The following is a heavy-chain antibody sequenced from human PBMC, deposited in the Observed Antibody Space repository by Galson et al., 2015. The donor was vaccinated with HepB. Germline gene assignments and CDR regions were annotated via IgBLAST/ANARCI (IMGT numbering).Heavy chain of an antibody. CDR1: GFTFSRYA. V-gene: IGHV3-23*01. CDR3: AKGRGLHCTGGSCYGDY. J-gene: IGHJ4*02. Sequence: SLRLSCAASGFTFSRYAMIWVRQAPGKGLEWVSAISGSGDSTYYADSVKGRFTISRDNSKNTLDLQMNSLRAEDTAVYYCAKGRGLHCTGGSCYGDYWGQGTLVTVSS. D-gene: IGHD2-15*01. CDR2: ISGSGDST.